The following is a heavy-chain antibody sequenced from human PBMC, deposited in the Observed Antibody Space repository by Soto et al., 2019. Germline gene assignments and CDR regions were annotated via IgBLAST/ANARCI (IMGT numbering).Heavy chain of an antibody. CDR2: INPSSGNT. J-gene: IGHJ6*02. CDR3: AREVMLFSGVIVCDGMAF. V-gene: IGHV1-8*01. D-gene: IGHD3-3*01. Sequence: QLQLVHSGAEVKKTGASVKVSCKASGYSFTRHAINWVRHAPGHGLEWMGWINPSSGNTGYAQRFLGRLTMTSATTTRTAYMELSGLKSEDTAIYCCAREVMLFSGVIVCDGMAFWGQGNTVTVPS. CDR1: GYSFTRHA.